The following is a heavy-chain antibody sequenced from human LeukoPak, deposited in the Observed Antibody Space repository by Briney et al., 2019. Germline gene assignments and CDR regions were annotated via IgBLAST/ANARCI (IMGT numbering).Heavy chain of an antibody. CDR3: ARIHQADY. CDR2: TNSVGNST. V-gene: IGHV3-74*01. Sequence: GGSLRLSCAASGFTFSSYWMHWVRQPPGKGLVLVTRTNSVGNSTRYADSVKGRFTITRDSAKKTLYLQMNSLRAEDTAVYYCARIHQADYWGQGILVTVSS. CDR1: GFTFSSYW. J-gene: IGHJ4*02. D-gene: IGHD2-2*01.